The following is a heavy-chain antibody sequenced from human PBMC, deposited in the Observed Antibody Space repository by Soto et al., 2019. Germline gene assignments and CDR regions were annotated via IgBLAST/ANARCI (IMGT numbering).Heavy chain of an antibody. CDR3: ARGDWNDYFYNGMDV. CDR2: MYYSGDT. Sequence: QVQLQESGPGLVKPSETLSLTCTVSGGSINNYYWVWLRQPPGEGLEWIGHMYYSGDTDYNPSLQSRVAISVDTSKTRFSLRLTSVTAADTAVYYCARGDWNDYFYNGMDVWGQGTTVIVSS. CDR1: GGSINNYY. V-gene: IGHV4-59*01. J-gene: IGHJ6*02. D-gene: IGHD1-1*01.